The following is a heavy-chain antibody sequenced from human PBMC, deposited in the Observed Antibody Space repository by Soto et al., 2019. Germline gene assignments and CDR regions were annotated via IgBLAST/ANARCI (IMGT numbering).Heavy chain of an antibody. CDR3: AKDLDTIDTAMVCYFDY. CDR2: ISYDGSNK. V-gene: IGHV3-30*18. Sequence: GGSLRLSCAASGFTFSSYGMHWVRQAPGKGLEWVAVISYDGSNKYYADSVKGRFTISRDNSKNTLYLQMNSLRAEDTAVYYCAKDLDTIDTAMVCYFDYWGQGTLVTVSS. J-gene: IGHJ4*02. CDR1: GFTFSSYG. D-gene: IGHD5-18*01.